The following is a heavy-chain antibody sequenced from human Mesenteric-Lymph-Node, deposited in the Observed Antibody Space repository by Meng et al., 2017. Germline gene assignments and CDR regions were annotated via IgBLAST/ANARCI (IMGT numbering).Heavy chain of an antibody. CDR3: ARVGEGGYDQAPIYYYGMDV. Sequence: ASVKVSCKASGYTFTSYGISWVRQAPGQGLEWMGWISAYNGNTNYAQKLQGRVTMTTDTSTSTAYMELSSLRSEDTAVYYCARVGEGGYDQAPIYYYGMDVWGQGTTVTVSS. D-gene: IGHD5-12*01. CDR1: GYTFTSYG. V-gene: IGHV1-18*01. CDR2: ISAYNGNT. J-gene: IGHJ6*02.